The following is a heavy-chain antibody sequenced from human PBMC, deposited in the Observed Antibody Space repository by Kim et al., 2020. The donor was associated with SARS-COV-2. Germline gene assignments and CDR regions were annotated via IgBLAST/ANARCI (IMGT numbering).Heavy chain of an antibody. J-gene: IGHJ4*02. V-gene: IGHV3-23*01. D-gene: IGHD3-10*01. CDR1: GFTFSSYA. CDR3: AKDRSSGSYSKRLDY. CDR2: ISASGGST. Sequence: GGSLRLSCAASGFTFSSYAMSWVRQAPGKGLEWVSFISASGGSTYYADSVKGRFTISRDNSKNTLYLQMNSLRAEDTAVYYCAKDRSSGSYSKRLDYWGQGTLVTVSS.